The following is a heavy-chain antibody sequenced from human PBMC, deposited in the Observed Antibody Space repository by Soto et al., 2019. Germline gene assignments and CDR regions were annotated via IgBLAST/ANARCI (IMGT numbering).Heavy chain of an antibody. D-gene: IGHD6-19*01. V-gene: IGHV1-8*01. CDR1: GDTVTSYD. J-gene: IGHJ6*02. CDR3: ARDYSSDWHRYYYYYYGMDV. Sequence: GAAVKVSCNASGDTVTSYDINSVRLSTGEGVERTGWMNPNSGNTGYAQKFQGRVTMTRNTSISTAYMELSSLRSEDTAVYYCARDYSSDWHRYYYYYYGMDVWGQATTLTVSS. CDR2: MNPNSGNT.